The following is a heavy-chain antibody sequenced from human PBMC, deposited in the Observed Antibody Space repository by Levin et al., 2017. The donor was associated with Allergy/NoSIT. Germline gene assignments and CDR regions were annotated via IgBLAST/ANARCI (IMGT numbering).Heavy chain of an antibody. D-gene: IGHD5-24*01. V-gene: IGHV3-49*03. CDR1: GFTFGDYA. CDR3: TRERDGHPTAGDSFDI. Sequence: GESLKISCTTSGFTFGDYAMSWFRQAPGQGPEWIGFVRSNANGATTLYAASVIGRFTISRDDSTAIAYLQMNGLKSEDTAVYYCTRERDGHPTAGDSFDIWGQGTRVTVS. CDR2: VRSNANGATT. J-gene: IGHJ3*02.